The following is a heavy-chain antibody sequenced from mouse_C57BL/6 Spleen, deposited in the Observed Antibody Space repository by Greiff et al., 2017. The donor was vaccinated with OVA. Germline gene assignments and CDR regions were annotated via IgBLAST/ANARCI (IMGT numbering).Heavy chain of an antibody. V-gene: IGHV1-69*01. J-gene: IGHJ4*01. D-gene: IGHD1-1*01. CDR3: ARGYYDGAMDY. CDR1: GYTFTSSW. CDR2: IDPSDSYT. Sequence: QVQLQQPGAELVMPGASVKLSCKASGYTFTSSWMHWVKQRPGQGLEWIGQIDPSDSYTNYNQKFKGKSTLTVDKSSSTAYMQLSSLTSEDSAVYYCARGYYDGAMDYWGQGTSVTVSS.